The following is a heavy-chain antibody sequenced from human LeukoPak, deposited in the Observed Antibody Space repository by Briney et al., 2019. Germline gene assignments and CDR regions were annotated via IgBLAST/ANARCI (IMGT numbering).Heavy chain of an antibody. CDR3: ARRTAGTGYYYYYYMDV. CDR1: GYTFTGYY. V-gene: IGHV1-2*02. CDR2: INPNSGGT. Sequence: ASVKVSCKASGYTFTGYYMHWVRQAPGQGLEWMGWINPNSGGTNYAQKFQGRVTMTRDTSISTAYMELSSLRSEDTAVYYCARRTAGTGYYYYYYMDVWGKGTTVTISS. D-gene: IGHD6-13*01. J-gene: IGHJ6*03.